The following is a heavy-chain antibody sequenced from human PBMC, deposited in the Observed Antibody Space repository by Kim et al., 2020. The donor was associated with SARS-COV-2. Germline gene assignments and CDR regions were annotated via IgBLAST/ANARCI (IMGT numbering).Heavy chain of an antibody. V-gene: IGHV3-21*01. CDR1: GFTFSSYS. CDR3: VRGLYSGNVYYYYGMDV. Sequence: GGSLRLSCAASGFTFSSYSMNWVRQAPGKGLEWVSSISSSSSYIYYADSVKGRFTISRDNAKNSLYLQLNSLRAEDTAVYYCVRGLYSGNVYYYYGMDVWGQGITVTVSS. J-gene: IGHJ6*02. D-gene: IGHD5-12*01. CDR2: ISSSSSYI.